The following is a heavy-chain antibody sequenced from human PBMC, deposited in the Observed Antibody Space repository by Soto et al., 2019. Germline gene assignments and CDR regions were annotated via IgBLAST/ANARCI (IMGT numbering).Heavy chain of an antibody. D-gene: IGHD3-16*01. CDR1: GGTFSSYP. CDR3: ARGGTLKPLDP. V-gene: IGHV1-69*12. CDR2: ITPLYGTK. Sequence: QVQLVQSGPEVKEPGSSVKVSCKTSGGTFSSYPLNWVRQAPGQGLEWMGVITPLYGTKNYAQRFRGRVTFAADGSTSTVFMELTRATSDDPAVYFCARGGTLKPLDPWGQRTLVTVSS. J-gene: IGHJ5*02.